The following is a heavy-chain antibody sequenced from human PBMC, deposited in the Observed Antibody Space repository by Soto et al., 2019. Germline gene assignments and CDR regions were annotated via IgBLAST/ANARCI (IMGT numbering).Heavy chain of an antibody. CDR1: GYSFANYW. J-gene: IGHJ4*02. CDR3: ARAPSHGWFQHLDY. Sequence: GESLKISCQGSGYSFANYWIGWVRRKPGKGLEWMGIIYPGDSDTRYSPSFQGHVTISADKSLNTAYLQWSSLRASDTAIYYCARAPSHGWFQHLDYWGQGTLVTVSS. V-gene: IGHV5-51*01. CDR2: IYPGDSDT. D-gene: IGHD6-19*01.